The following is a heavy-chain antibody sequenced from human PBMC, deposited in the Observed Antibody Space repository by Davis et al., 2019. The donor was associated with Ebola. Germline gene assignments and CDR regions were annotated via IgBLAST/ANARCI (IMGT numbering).Heavy chain of an antibody. CDR3: ARIWGYSFRSFKYYNGVDV. J-gene: IGHJ6*02. Sequence: GSLRLSCAVPGGSFSGYYWTWIRQSPGKGLEWIGEGTQSGSTNYNPSLKSRVTISVDSSKNQFFLKLSSVTAADTAVYYCARIWGYSFRSFKYYNGVDVWGQGTTVAVSS. CDR1: GGSFSGYY. CDR2: GTQSGST. V-gene: IGHV4-34*01. D-gene: IGHD3-16*01.